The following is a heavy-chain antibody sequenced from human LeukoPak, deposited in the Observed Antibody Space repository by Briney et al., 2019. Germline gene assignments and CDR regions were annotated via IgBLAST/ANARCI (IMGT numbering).Heavy chain of an antibody. J-gene: IGHJ6*03. D-gene: IGHD6-13*01. CDR2: IYTSGST. V-gene: IGHV4-61*02. CDR3: TRSYSSSSVLSYYYFYMDV. CDR1: GGSMSSDSYS. Sequence: SETLSLTCSVSGGSMSSDSYSWSWIRQPAGKGLEWIGRIYTSGSTNYNPSLKSRVTISVDTSKNQFSLKVSSVTAADTAVYYCTRSYSSSSVLSYYYFYMDVWGKGTTVTVSS.